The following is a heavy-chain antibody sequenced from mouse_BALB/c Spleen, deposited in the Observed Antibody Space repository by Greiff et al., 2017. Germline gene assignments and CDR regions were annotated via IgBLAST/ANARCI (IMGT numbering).Heavy chain of an antibody. Sequence: QVQLQQSGPELVKPGASVKISCKASGYAFSSSWMNWVKQRPGQGLEWIGRIYPGDGDTNYNGKFKGKATLTADKSSSTAYMQLSSLTSVDSAVYFCASPYGNYVGFAYWGQGTLVTVSA. CDR1: GYAFSSSW. CDR2: IYPGDGDT. J-gene: IGHJ3*01. D-gene: IGHD2-10*02. CDR3: ASPYGNYVGFAY. V-gene: IGHV1-82*01.